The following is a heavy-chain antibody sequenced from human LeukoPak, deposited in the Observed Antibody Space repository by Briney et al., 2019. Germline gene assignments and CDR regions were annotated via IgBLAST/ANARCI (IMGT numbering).Heavy chain of an antibody. CDR1: GGSFSGYY. J-gene: IGHJ3*02. V-gene: IGHV4-34*01. Sequence: SETLSLTCAVYGGSFSGYYWSWIRQPPGKGLEWIGEINHSGSTNYNPSLKSRVTISVDKSKNQFSLKLGSVTAADTAVYYCAREGVSGRGLAFGIWGQGTMVTVSS. D-gene: IGHD3-10*01. CDR3: AREGVSGRGLAFGI. CDR2: INHSGST.